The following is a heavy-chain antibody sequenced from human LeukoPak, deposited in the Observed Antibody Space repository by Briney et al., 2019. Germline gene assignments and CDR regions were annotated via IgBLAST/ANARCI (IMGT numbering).Heavy chain of an antibody. CDR3: ARVRYSGSYPYFDY. D-gene: IGHD1-26*01. V-gene: IGHV4-59*02. Sequence: SETLSLTCTVSGGSVSSYYWSWIRQPPGKGLEWIGYIYYSGSTNYNPSLKSRVTISVDTSKNQFSLKLSSVTAADTAVYYCARVRYSGSYPYFDYWGQGTLVTVSS. CDR2: IYYSGST. J-gene: IGHJ4*02. CDR1: GGSVSSYY.